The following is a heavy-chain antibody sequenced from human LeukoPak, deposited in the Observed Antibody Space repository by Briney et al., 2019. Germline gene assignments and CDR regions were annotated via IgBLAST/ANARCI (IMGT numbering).Heavy chain of an antibody. CDR1: GFTFSSYV. V-gene: IGHV3-30-3*01. Sequence: PGGSLRLSCAASGFTFSSYVMHWVRQAPGKGLEWVAVISYDGSNKYYADSVKGRFTISRDNSKNTLYLQMNSLRAEDTAVYYCARGIAAAGTVTDQGYYFDYWGQGTLVTVSS. J-gene: IGHJ4*02. D-gene: IGHD6-13*01. CDR3: ARGIAAAGTVTDQGYYFDY. CDR2: ISYDGSNK.